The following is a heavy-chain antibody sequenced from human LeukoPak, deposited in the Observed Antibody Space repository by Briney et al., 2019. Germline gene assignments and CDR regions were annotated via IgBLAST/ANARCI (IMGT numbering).Heavy chain of an antibody. Sequence: GGSQRLSCAASGFILPNYAMNWVRQAPGKGLEWVSAISGNGEITYYADSVRGRFTISKDNSKNTMYLQMNSLRAEDTAVYYCARDKGDYDTSGSLFVFGGQGTLVTVSS. CDR2: ISGNGEIT. CDR3: ARDKGDYDTSGSLFVF. J-gene: IGHJ4*02. V-gene: IGHV3-23*01. D-gene: IGHD3-22*01. CDR1: GFILPNYA.